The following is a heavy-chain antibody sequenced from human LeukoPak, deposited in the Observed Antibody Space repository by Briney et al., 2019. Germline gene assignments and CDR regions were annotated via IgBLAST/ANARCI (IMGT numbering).Heavy chain of an antibody. V-gene: IGHV3-11*04. J-gene: IGHJ4*02. CDR1: GGSISSYY. D-gene: IGHD2-2*01. Sequence: PSETLSLTCTVSGGSISSYYWSWIRQAPGKGLEWISYISSTSSIIYYADSVKGRFTTSRDNAKNSLYLQMSSLRAEDTAVYYCARNLPAADYWGQGTLVTVSS. CDR2: ISSTSSII. CDR3: ARNLPAADY.